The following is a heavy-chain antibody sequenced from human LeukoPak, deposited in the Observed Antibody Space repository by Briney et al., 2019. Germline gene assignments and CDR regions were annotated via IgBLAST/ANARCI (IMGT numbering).Heavy chain of an antibody. V-gene: IGHV4-39*01. CDR3: ARQHARGYSYAQFDY. J-gene: IGHJ4*02. CDR2: IYYSGST. CDR1: GGSISSSSYY. Sequence: SETLSLTCTVSGGSISSSSYYWGWIRQPPGKGLEWIGSIYYSGSTYYNPSLKSRVTISVDTSKNQFSLKLSSVTAADTAVYYCARQHARGYSYAQFDYWGQGTLVTVP. D-gene: IGHD5-18*01.